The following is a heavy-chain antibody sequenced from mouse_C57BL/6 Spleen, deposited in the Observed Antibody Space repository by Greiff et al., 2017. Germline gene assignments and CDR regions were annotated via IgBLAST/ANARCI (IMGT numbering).Heavy chain of an antibody. Sequence: EVKLMESGGDLVKPGGSLKLSCAASGFTFSSYGMSWVRQTPDKRLGWVATISSGGSYTYYPDSVKGRFTISRDNAKNTLYLQMSSLKSEDTAMYYCARHGGSRGYFDYWGQGTTLTVSS. V-gene: IGHV5-6*01. CDR3: ARHGGSRGYFDY. CDR1: GFTFSSYG. CDR2: ISSGGSYT. J-gene: IGHJ2*01.